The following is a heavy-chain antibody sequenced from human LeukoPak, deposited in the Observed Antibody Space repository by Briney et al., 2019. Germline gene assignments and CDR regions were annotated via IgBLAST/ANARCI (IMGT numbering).Heavy chain of an antibody. Sequence: GESLKISCKGSGYSFTSYWIGWVRQMPGKGLEWMGIIYPGDSDTRYSPSFQGQDTISADKSISTAYLQWSSLKASDTAMYYCASSNSIAVTGLDYWGQGTLDTVSS. CDR2: IYPGDSDT. CDR3: ASSNSIAVTGLDY. V-gene: IGHV5-51*01. D-gene: IGHD6-19*01. CDR1: GYSFTSYW. J-gene: IGHJ4*02.